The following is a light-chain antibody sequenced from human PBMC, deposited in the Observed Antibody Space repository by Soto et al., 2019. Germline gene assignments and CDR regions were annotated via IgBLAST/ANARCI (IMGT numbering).Light chain of an antibody. CDR1: SSDVGGYKF. CDR2: DVS. CDR3: SSYTSLTTSHVL. Sequence: QSALTQPASVSGSPGQSITISCTGTSSDVGGYKFVSWYQQHPGKVPKLLIYDVSNRPSGVSSRFSGSKSGNTASLTISALQADDEADYFCSSYTSLTTSHVLFGGGTKLTVL. V-gene: IGLV2-14*03. J-gene: IGLJ2*01.